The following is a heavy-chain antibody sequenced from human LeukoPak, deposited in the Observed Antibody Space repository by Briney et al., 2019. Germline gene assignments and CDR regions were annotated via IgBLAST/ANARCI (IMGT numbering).Heavy chain of an antibody. CDR1: GFTFSSYW. CDR2: IKQDGSEK. V-gene: IGHV3-7*01. Sequence: GGSLRLSCAASGFTFSSYWMSWVRQAPGKGLEWVANIKQDGSEKYYVDSVKGRFTISRDNAKNSLYLQMNSLRAEDTAVYYCARLSSSWEYYYYGMDVWGQGTTVTVSS. D-gene: IGHD6-13*01. J-gene: IGHJ6*02. CDR3: ARLSSSWEYYYYGMDV.